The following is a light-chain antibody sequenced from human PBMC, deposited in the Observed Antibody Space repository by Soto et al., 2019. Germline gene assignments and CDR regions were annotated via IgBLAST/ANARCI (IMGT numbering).Light chain of an antibody. CDR2: SAS. CDR1: QSIDNY. CDR3: QQSITAPLT. V-gene: IGKV1-39*01. J-gene: IGKJ4*01. Sequence: IQMTQNPSSLSASVGDRVTITCRASQSIDNYLNWYQQKSGKAPQLLIYSASHLQSGVPSRFSGGGYGTDFILTISSLQPEDSAIYFCQQSITAPLTFGGGTKVDIK.